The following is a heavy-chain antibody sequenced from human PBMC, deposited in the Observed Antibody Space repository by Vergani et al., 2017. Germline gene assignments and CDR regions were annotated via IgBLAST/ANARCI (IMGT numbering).Heavy chain of an antibody. Sequence: QVQLVQSGAEVKKPGSSVKVSCKASGGTFSSYAISWVRQATGQGLEWMGGIIPIFVTANYAQKFQGRVTITADESTSTAYMELSSLRYEDTAVYYCARGIEYSRNDAFDIWGQGTMVTVSS. CDR1: GGTFSSYA. D-gene: IGHD6-6*01. J-gene: IGHJ3*02. CDR3: ARGIEYSRNDAFDI. V-gene: IGHV1-69*01. CDR2: IIPIFVTA.